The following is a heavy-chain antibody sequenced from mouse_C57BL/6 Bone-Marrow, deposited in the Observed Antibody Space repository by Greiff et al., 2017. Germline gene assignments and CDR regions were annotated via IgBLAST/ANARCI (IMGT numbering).Heavy chain of an antibody. Sequence: VQLVESGAELVKPGASVKISCKASGYTFTDYYINWVKQRPGQGLEWIGKIGPGSGSTYYNEKFKGKATLTADKSSSTAYLQLSSLTSEDSAVYFCARSASFTTIVATDFDYWGQGTTLTVST. J-gene: IGHJ2*01. V-gene: IGHV1-77*01. CDR3: ARSASFTTIVATDFDY. D-gene: IGHD1-1*01. CDR1: GYTFTDYY. CDR2: IGPGSGST.